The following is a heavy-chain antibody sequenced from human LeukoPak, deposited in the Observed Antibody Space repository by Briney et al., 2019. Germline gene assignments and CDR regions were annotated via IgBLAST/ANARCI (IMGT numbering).Heavy chain of an antibody. CDR1: VFIFSSYG. CDR3: ARDNGLSTIYYYMDV. Sequence: GVSLRLSCAASVFIFSSYGMHWVRQAPGKGLEWVAVIWYDGSNKYYADSVKGRFTISRDNSKNTLYLQMNSLRAEDTAVYYCARDNGLSTIYYYMDVWGKGTTVTVSS. V-gene: IGHV3-33*01. J-gene: IGHJ6*03. D-gene: IGHD5-24*01. CDR2: IWYDGSNK.